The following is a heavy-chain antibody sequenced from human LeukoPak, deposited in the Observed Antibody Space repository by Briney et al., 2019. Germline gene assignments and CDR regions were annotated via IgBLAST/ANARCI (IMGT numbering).Heavy chain of an antibody. V-gene: IGHV4-4*07. CDR3: ARDRPYYYGSGSFYPFDP. CDR1: GGSISSYY. D-gene: IGHD3-10*01. J-gene: IGHJ5*02. CDR2: IYTSGST. Sequence: PSETLSLTCTVSGGSISSYYWSWIRQPAGKGLEWIGRIYTSGSTNYNPSLKSRVTMSVDTSKNQFSLKLSSVTAADTAVYYCARDRPYYYGSGSFYPFDPWGQGTLVTVSS.